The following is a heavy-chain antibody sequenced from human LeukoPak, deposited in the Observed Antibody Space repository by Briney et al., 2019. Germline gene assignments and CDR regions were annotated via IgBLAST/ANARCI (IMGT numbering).Heavy chain of an antibody. CDR3: ARVIRNSSSWYPN. CDR2: ISDSGSA. V-gene: IGHV4-59*12. CDR1: GDSISGYY. D-gene: IGHD6-13*01. J-gene: IGHJ4*02. Sequence: SETLSLTCTVSGDSISGYYWSWIRRPPGKGLEWIGCISDSGSANYNPSLNSRATISVDTSKNQFSLKLSSVTAADTAVYYCARVIRNSSSWYPNWGQGTLVTVSS.